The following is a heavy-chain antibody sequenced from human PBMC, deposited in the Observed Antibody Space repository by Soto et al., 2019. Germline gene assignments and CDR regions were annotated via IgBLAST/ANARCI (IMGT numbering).Heavy chain of an antibody. CDR2: ISGSGGST. Sequence: EVQLLESGGGLVQPGGSLRLSCAASGFTFSSYAMSWVRQAPGKGLEWVSAISGSGGSTYYADSVKGRFTISRDNSKNTLYLQMNSLRAEDTAVYYCAKYSMAAPRTVPYFDYWGQGTLVTVSS. CDR3: AKYSMAAPRTVPYFDY. D-gene: IGHD6-13*01. J-gene: IGHJ4*02. V-gene: IGHV3-23*01. CDR1: GFTFSSYA.